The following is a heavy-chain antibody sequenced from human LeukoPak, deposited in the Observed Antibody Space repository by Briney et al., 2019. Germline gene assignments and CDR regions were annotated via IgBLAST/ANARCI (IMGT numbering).Heavy chain of an antibody. D-gene: IGHD6-19*01. CDR3: ARVAVAGPTGWFDS. J-gene: IGHJ5*01. Sequence: GGSLRLSCAASGFTVSSNYTSWVRQAPGKGLEWVSSISSTSAYIYYAESVKGRFSISRDNVDNVVHLQMSSLTNEDTAVYYCARVAVAGPTGWFDSWGQGTLVTVSS. V-gene: IGHV3-21*01. CDR2: ISSTSAYI. CDR1: GFTVSSNY.